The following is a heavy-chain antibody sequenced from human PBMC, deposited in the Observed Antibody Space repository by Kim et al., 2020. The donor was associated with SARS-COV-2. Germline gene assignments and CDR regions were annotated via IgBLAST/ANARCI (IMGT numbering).Heavy chain of an antibody. Sequence: SETLSLTCTVSGGSISSYYWSWIRQPPGKGLEWIGYIYYSGSTNYNPSLKSRVTISVDTSKNQFSLKLSSVTAADTAVYYCARHLPQLWPDYYYYGMDVWGQGTTVTVSS. CDR3: ARHLPQLWPDYYYYGMDV. J-gene: IGHJ6*02. V-gene: IGHV4-59*08. CDR1: GGSISSYY. D-gene: IGHD5-18*01. CDR2: IYYSGST.